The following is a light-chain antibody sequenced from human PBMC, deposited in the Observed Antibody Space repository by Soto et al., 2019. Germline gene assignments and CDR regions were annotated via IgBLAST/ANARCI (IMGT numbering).Light chain of an antibody. J-gene: IGKJ4*01. CDR2: GAS. V-gene: IGKV3-15*01. Sequence: EIVMTQSPATLSVSPGERATLSCRASQSVSSNLAWYQQKPGQAPSLLIYGASTRATGTPARFSGSGSGTEFTLTISSLQSEDFAVYYCQQYIRWPLTFGGGTRWRSN. CDR3: QQYIRWPLT. CDR1: QSVSSN.